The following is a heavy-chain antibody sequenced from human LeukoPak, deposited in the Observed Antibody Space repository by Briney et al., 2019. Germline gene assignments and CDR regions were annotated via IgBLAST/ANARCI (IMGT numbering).Heavy chain of an antibody. Sequence: GGSLRLSCAASGFTFRSYSMNWVRQAPGKGLEWVSSISSSSSYIYYADSVKGRFTISRDNAKNSLYLQMNSLRAEDTAVYYCARVDCSSTSCPIDYWGQGTLVTVSS. CDR1: GFTFRSYS. J-gene: IGHJ4*02. CDR2: ISSSSSYI. CDR3: ARVDCSSTSCPIDY. D-gene: IGHD2-2*01. V-gene: IGHV3-21*01.